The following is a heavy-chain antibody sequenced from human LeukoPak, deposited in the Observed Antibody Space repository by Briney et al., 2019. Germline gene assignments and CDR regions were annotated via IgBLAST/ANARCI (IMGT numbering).Heavy chain of an antibody. CDR1: GGSISGYY. J-gene: IGHJ4*02. Sequence: PSETLSLTCTVSGGSISGYYWSWLRQPPGKGLEWIGYDSNNGNINYNPALKSRVTISVDTSKRQFSLKLRSVTAADTAVYYCARDNWGSLDYWGQGTLVTVSS. D-gene: IGHD7-27*01. CDR3: ARDNWGSLDY. V-gene: IGHV4-59*01. CDR2: DSNNGNI.